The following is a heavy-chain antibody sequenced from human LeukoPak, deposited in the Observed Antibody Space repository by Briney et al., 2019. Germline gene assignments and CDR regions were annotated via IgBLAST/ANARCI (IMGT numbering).Heavy chain of an antibody. CDR2: IYYSGST. CDR3: ARGVHRQSSSWYSAFFDY. CDR1: GGSISSYY. V-gene: IGHV4-59*01. Sequence: RPSETLSLTCTVSGGSISSYYWSWIRQPPGKGREWIVYIYYSGSTNYNTSLKSRVTISVDTSKNQFSLMLSSLTAADTAVYYCARGVHRQSSSWYSAFFDYWGQGTLVTVSS. D-gene: IGHD6-13*01. J-gene: IGHJ4*02.